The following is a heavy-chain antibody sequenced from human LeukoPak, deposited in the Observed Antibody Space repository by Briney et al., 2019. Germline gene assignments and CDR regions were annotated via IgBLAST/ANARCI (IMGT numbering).Heavy chain of an antibody. V-gene: IGHV4-39*01. CDR1: GGSISSSSYY. D-gene: IGHD3-9*01. J-gene: IGHJ4*02. Sequence: SETLSLTCTVSGGSISSSSYYWGWIRQPPGKGLEWIGSIYYSGSTYYNPSLKSRVTISVDTSKNQFSLKLSSVTAADTAVYYCARSIDVLRYFDWLLKGRYFDYWGQGTLVTVSS. CDR2: IYYSGST. CDR3: ARSIDVLRYFDWLLKGRYFDY.